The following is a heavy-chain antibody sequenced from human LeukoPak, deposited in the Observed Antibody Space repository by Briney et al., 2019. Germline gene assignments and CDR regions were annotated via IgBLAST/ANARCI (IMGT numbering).Heavy chain of an antibody. CDR3: AELGITMIGGV. V-gene: IGHV3-53*01. CDR1: GFTVSSNS. Sequence: GGSLRLSCTVSGFTVSSNSMSWVRQAPGKGLEWVSFIYSGTIHYSDSVKGRFTISRDNAKNSLFLQMNSLRAEDTTVYYCAELGITMIGGVWGKGTTVTISS. J-gene: IGHJ6*04. CDR2: IYSGTI. D-gene: IGHD3-10*02.